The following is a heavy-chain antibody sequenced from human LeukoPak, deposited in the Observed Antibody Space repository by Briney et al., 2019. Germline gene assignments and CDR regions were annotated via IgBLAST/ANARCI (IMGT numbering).Heavy chain of an antibody. CDR1: GFTFSKFP. CDR2: ISDSGGST. D-gene: IGHD3-22*01. V-gene: IGHV3-23*01. J-gene: IGHJ4*02. CDR3: AKDRGLYDSSGYSFDY. Sequence: GGSLRLSCAASGFTFSKFPMSWVRQAPGKGLEWVSSISDSGGSTYYADSVKGRFTISRDNSKNTLYLQMNSLRAEDTAVYYCAKDRGLYDSSGYSFDYWGQGTLVTVSS.